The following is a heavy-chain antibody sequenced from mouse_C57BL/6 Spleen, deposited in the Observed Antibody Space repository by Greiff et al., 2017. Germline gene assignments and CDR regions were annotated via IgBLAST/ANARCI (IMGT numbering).Heavy chain of an antibody. J-gene: IGHJ4*01. CDR3: AEGLRPYAMDY. CDR2: ISYDGSN. V-gene: IGHV3-6*01. Sequence: ESGPGLVKPSQSLSLTCSVTGYSITSGYYWNWIRQFPGNKLEWMGYISYDGSNNYNPSLKNRISITRDTSKNQFFLKLNSVTTEDTATYYCAEGLRPYAMDYWGQGTSVTVSS. D-gene: IGHD3-3*01. CDR1: GYSITSGYY.